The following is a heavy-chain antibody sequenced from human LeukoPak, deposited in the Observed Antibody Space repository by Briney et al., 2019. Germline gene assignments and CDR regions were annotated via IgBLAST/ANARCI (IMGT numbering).Heavy chain of an antibody. Sequence: PSETLSLTCTVSGASISSYYWSWIRQPPGKGLEWIGYIYDTGSTNYNPSLKSRVNISVDTSKNQFSLKLTSVTAADTAVYYCARDGLGGDYGMDVWGQGTTVTVSS. D-gene: IGHD4-17*01. J-gene: IGHJ6*02. CDR2: IYDTGST. CDR3: ARDGLGGDYGMDV. CDR1: GASISSYY. V-gene: IGHV4-59*01.